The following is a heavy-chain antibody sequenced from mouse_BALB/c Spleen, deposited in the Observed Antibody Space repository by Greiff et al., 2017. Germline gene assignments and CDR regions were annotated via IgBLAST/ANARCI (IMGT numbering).Heavy chain of an antibody. V-gene: IGHV1S81*02. Sequence: QVQLQQPGAELVKPGASVKLSCKASGYTFTSYWMHWVKQRPGQGLEWIGEINPSNGRTNYNEKFKSKATLTVDKSSSTAYMQLSSLTSEDSAVYDCARRGEDWFAYWGQGTLVTVSA. CDR1: GYTFTSYW. J-gene: IGHJ3*01. CDR3: ARRGEDWFAY. CDR2: INPSNGRT.